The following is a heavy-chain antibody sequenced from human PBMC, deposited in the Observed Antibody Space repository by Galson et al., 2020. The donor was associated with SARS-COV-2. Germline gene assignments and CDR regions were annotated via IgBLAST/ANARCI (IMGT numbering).Heavy chain of an antibody. V-gene: IGHV4-59*08. CDR3: ARRGYSYGVMYYFDY. J-gene: IGHJ4*02. Sequence: ASETLSLTCSVSGGSISSYSWSWIRQSPGKGLEWIGYIYYTGSTQYNPSLESRVTISVDTSQNQFSLTLTSVTAADTAMYYCARRGYSYGVMYYFDYWGQGTLVTVSS. CDR2: IYYTGST. D-gene: IGHD5-18*01. CDR1: GGSISSYS.